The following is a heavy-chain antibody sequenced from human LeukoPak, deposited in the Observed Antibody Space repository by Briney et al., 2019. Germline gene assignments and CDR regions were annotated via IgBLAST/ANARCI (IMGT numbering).Heavy chain of an antibody. D-gene: IGHD4-23*01. CDR2: VSSGSSTI. V-gene: IGHV3-11*04. CDR3: ARRAGGYSHPYDY. J-gene: IGHJ4*02. Sequence: PGRSLRLSCAASGFTFSDYYMSWIRQAPGKALEWVSYVSSGSSTIYYADSVKGRFTVSRDNGKRSLYLHMNSLRAEDTAMYYCARRAGGYSHPYDYWGQGTLVTVSS. CDR1: GFTFSDYY.